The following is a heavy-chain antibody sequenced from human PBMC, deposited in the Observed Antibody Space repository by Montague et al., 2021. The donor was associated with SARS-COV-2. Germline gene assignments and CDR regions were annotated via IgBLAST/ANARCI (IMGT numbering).Heavy chain of an antibody. J-gene: IGHJ4*02. Sequence: SETLSLACTVSGDSISSFYWNWIRQPAGKGLEWIGRIYASGGTNYNPSLKSRVTMSVDTSKNQFSLKLSSVTAADTAVYYCASVYTVTYYFDCWGRGTLVTVSS. CDR3: ASVYTVTYYFDC. D-gene: IGHD4-17*01. V-gene: IGHV4-4*07. CDR1: GDSISSFY. CDR2: IYASGGT.